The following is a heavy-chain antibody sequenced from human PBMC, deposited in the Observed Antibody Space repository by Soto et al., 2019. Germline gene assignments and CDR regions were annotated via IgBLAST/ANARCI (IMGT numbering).Heavy chain of an antibody. Sequence: KVSCKTPGGTFRSDTITWVRQAPGQGLEWMGRIIPLLETTDYAQKFQGRVTITADKSTGTAYMEVSSLRSEDTAIYYCVRNSPIGSTFSGYDGIDYWGQGTLVTVS. CDR2: IIPLLETT. D-gene: IGHD5-12*01. J-gene: IGHJ4*02. V-gene: IGHV1-69*08. CDR3: VRNSPIGSTFSGYDGIDY. CDR1: GGTFRSDT.